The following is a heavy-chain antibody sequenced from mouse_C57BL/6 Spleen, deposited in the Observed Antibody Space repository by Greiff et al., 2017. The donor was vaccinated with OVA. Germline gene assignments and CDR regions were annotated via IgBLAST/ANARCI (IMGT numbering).Heavy chain of an antibody. D-gene: IGHD1-1*01. J-gene: IGHJ4*01. Sequence: VQGVESGPELVKPGASVKISCKASGYAFSSSWMNWVKQRPGKGLEWIGRIYPGDGDTNYNGKFKGKATLTADKSSSTAYMQLSSLTSEDSAVYFCASSYGSSFYAMDYWGQGTSVTVSS. CDR2: IYPGDGDT. CDR1: GYAFSSSW. CDR3: ASSYGSSFYAMDY. V-gene: IGHV1-82*01.